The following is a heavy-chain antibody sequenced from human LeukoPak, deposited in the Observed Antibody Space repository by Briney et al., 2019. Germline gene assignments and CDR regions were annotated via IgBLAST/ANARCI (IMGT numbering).Heavy chain of an antibody. J-gene: IGHJ4*02. Sequence: GGSLRLSCAASGFTFNNYAMSWVRRAPGKGLDWVSAITDSGGDTYHADSVKGRFTISRDNSKNTLYLQMSSLRAEDTALYFCAKGSAAARPYYFDNWGQGTLVTVSS. CDR3: AKGSAAARPYYFDN. V-gene: IGHV3-23*01. CDR2: ITDSGGDT. D-gene: IGHD6-6*01. CDR1: GFTFNNYA.